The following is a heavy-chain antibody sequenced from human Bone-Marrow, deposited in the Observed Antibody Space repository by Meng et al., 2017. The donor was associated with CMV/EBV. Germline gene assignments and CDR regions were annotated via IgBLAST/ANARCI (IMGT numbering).Heavy chain of an antibody. J-gene: IGHJ5*02. D-gene: IGHD6-13*01. Sequence: KASGYTFTGYYMHWVRQAPGQGLEWMGWITPNSGGTNYAQKFQGRVTMTRDTSISTAYMELSRLRSDDTAVYYCARDIAAAGTTFDPWGQGTLVTVSS. CDR1: GYTFTGYY. CDR3: ARDIAAAGTTFDP. CDR2: ITPNSGGT. V-gene: IGHV1-2*02.